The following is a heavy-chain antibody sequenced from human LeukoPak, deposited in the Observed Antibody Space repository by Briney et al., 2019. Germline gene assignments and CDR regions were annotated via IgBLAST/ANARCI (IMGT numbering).Heavy chain of an antibody. CDR1: GFTFSSYA. J-gene: IGHJ5*02. V-gene: IGHV3-74*01. Sequence: PGGSLRLSCAASGFTFSSYAMSWVRQAPGKGLVWVSRINSDGSSTSYADSVKGRFTISRDNAKNTLYLQMNSLRAEDTAVYYCARDQYDILTGYNWFDPWGQGTLVTVSS. D-gene: IGHD3-9*01. CDR2: INSDGSST. CDR3: ARDQYDILTGYNWFDP.